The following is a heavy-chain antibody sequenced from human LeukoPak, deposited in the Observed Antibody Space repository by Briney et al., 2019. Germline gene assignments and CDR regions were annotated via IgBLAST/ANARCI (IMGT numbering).Heavy chain of an antibody. D-gene: IGHD3-10*01. V-gene: IGHV4-39*07. Sequence: SETLSLTCTVSGGSISSSSYYWGWIRQPPGKGLEWIGSIYYSGSTYYNPSLKSRVTISVDTSKNQFSLKLSSVTAADTAVYYCARSRGLSRAEYFQHWGQGTLVTVSS. J-gene: IGHJ1*01. CDR3: ARSRGLSRAEYFQH. CDR1: GGSISSSSYY. CDR2: IYYSGST.